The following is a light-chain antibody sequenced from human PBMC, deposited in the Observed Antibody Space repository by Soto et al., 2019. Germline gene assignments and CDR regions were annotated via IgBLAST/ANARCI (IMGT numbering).Light chain of an antibody. J-gene: IGLJ1*01. V-gene: IGLV1-40*01. CDR1: SSNIGAGYD. Sequence: QSVLTQPPSVSGAPGQRVTISFTGSSSNIGAGYDVSWYQPLPGTAPKLRIYGNSTRPSGVPDRFSGSKSGTSASLAIPGLRAEDEAGYYCRSYDSSLSGQVFGTGTKVTVL. CDR2: GNS. CDR3: RSYDSSLSGQV.